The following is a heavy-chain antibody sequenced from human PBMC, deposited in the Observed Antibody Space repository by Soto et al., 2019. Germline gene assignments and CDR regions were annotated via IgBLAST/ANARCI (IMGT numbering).Heavy chain of an antibody. V-gene: IGHV3-30*18. Sequence: QVQLVESGGGVVQPGRSLRLSCAASGFTFSNYGMHWVRQAPGKGLEWVAVILYDGSKKYYADSVKGRFTISRDNSKNTLYLQMSSLRAEDTALYFCVKDGSSGWPYFDDMDVWGQGTTVTVSS. J-gene: IGHJ6*02. CDR2: ILYDGSKK. CDR3: VKDGSSGWPYFDDMDV. D-gene: IGHD6-19*01. CDR1: GFTFSNYG.